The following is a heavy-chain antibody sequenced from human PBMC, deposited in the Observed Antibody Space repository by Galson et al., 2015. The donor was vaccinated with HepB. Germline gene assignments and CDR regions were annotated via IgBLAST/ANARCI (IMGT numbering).Heavy chain of an antibody. J-gene: IGHJ4*02. CDR2: ISGSGGST. CDR3: AKSVRGTYAPEY. CDR1: GFTFSSYA. D-gene: IGHD1-26*01. V-gene: IGHV3-23*01. Sequence: SLRLSCAASGFTFSSYAMSWVRQAPGKGLEWVSAISGSGGSTYYADSVKGRFTISRDNSKNTLYLQINSLRAEDTAVYYCAKSVRGTYAPEYWGQGTLVTVSS.